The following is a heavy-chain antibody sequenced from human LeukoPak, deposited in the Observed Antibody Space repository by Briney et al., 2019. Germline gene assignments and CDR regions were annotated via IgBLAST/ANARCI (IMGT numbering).Heavy chain of an antibody. CDR1: GFTFSSYA. D-gene: IGHD3-22*01. CDR2: ISGSSSYI. V-gene: IGHV3-21*01. CDR3: ARDQVPNYYYERGWFDP. J-gene: IGHJ5*02. Sequence: GGSLRLSCAASGFTFSSYAMSWVRQAPGKGLEWVSAISGSSSYIYYADSVKGRFTISRDNAKNSLYLQMNSLRAEDTAVYYCARDQVPNYYYERGWFDPWGQGTLVTVSS.